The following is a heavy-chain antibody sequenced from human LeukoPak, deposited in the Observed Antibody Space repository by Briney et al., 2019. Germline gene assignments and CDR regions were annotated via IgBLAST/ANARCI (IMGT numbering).Heavy chain of an antibody. V-gene: IGHV4-61*01. D-gene: IGHD1-26*01. CDR1: GGSVSSCSYY. CDR3: ARCDLMGASDFDY. CDR2: IYYSGST. Sequence: SETLSLTCTVSGGSVSSCSYYWSWIRQPPGKGLEWIGYIYYSGSTNYNPSLKSRVTISVDTSKNQFSLKLSSVTAADTAVYYCARCDLMGASDFDYWGQGTLVTVSS. J-gene: IGHJ4*02.